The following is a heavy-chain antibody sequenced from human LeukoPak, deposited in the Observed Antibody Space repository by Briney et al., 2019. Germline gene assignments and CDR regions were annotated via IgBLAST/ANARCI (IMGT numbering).Heavy chain of an antibody. CDR2: ISSSSSYI. D-gene: IGHD4-17*01. J-gene: IGHJ6*02. CDR3: ASNTTVTTTNYYYYGMDV. Sequence: GGSLRLSCAASGFTFSSYSMNWVRQAPGKGLEWVSSISSSSSYIYYADSVKGRFTISRDNAKNSLYLQMNSLRAEDTAVYYCASNTTVTTTNYYYYGMDVWGQGTTVTVSS. V-gene: IGHV3-21*01. CDR1: GFTFSSYS.